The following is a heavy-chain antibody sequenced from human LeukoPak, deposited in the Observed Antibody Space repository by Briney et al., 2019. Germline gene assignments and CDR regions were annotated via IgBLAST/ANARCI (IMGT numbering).Heavy chain of an antibody. CDR1: GYTFTSYA. Sequence: ASVKVSCKASGYTFTSYAMHWVRQAPGQRLEWMGWINAGNGNTKYSQKFQGRVTITRDTSASTAYMELSSLRSEDTAVYYCARVLAAADLYYYYGMDVWGQGTTVTVSS. CDR2: INAGNGNT. J-gene: IGHJ6*02. CDR3: ARVLAAADLYYYYGMDV. D-gene: IGHD6-13*01. V-gene: IGHV1-3*01.